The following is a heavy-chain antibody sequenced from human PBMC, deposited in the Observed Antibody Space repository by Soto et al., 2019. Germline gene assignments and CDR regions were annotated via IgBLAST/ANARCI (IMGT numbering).Heavy chain of an antibody. D-gene: IGHD3-9*01. CDR3: ARDSYDILTGQKRFFDF. CDR1: GFSFEDYT. Sequence: TGGSLRLSCVASGFSFEDYTMHWVRQGPGKGPEWISLISWDGGITDYSDSVKGRFTSSRDNRKNSLYLQMNSLTSEDAALYFCARDSYDILTGQKRFFDFWGQGTLVTVSS. CDR2: ISWDGGIT. V-gene: IGHV3-43*01. J-gene: IGHJ4*02.